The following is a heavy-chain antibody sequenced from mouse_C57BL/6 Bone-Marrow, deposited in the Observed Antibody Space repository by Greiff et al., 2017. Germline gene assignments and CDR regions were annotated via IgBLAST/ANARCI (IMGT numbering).Heavy chain of an antibody. V-gene: IGHV1-87*01. CDR2: GQGLEWIG. CDR3: SEDSAVDYCACNDYYGRERD. J-gene: IGHJ2*01. CDR1: YTFSRRVH. D-gene: IGHD1-1*01. Sequence: VKLVESGPELARPWASVKISCQAFYTFSRRVHFAIRDTNYWMQWVKQRPGQGLEWIGAIYPGNGDTSYNQKFTGKATLTADKSSSTAYMQLSSLTSEDSAVDYCACNDYYGRERDWGQGTTLTVSS.